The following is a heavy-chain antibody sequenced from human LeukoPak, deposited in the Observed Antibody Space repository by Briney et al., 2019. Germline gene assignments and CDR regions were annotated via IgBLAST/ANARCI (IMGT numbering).Heavy chain of an antibody. Sequence: ASVKVSCKASGGTYSSYAISWVRQAPGQGLGWMGGIIPIFGTANYAQKFQGRVTITADESTSTAYMELSSLRSEDTAVYYCARDGKGRFGPVWGQGTTVTVSS. J-gene: IGHJ6*02. CDR2: IIPIFGTA. D-gene: IGHD3-3*01. V-gene: IGHV1-69*13. CDR1: GGTYSSYA. CDR3: ARDGKGRFGPV.